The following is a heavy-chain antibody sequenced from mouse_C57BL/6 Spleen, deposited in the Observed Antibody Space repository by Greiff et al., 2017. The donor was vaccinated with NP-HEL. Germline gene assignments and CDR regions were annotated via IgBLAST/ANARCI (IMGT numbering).Heavy chain of an antibody. CDR2: IYPGDGDT. CDR1: GYAFSSYW. V-gene: IGHV1-80*01. D-gene: IGHD1-1*01. CDR3: ARKEADYYYFDY. Sequence: VQLQQSGAELVKPGASVKISCKASGYAFSSYWMNWVKQRPGKGLEWIGQIYPGDGDTNYNGKFKGKATLTADKSSSTAYMQLSSLTSEDSAVYFCARKEADYYYFDYWGQGTTLTVSS. J-gene: IGHJ2*01.